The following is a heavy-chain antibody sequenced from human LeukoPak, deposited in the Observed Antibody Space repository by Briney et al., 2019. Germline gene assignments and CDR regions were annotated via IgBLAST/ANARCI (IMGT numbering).Heavy chain of an antibody. J-gene: IGHJ4*02. CDR3: ARETLAPYSSTPQPDY. V-gene: IGHV4-30-4*08. CDR2: IYYSGST. CDR1: GGSISSYY. Sequence: SETLSLTCTVSGGSISSYYWSWIRQPPGKGREWIGYIYYSGSTYYNPSLKSRVTISVDTSKNQFSLKLSSVTAADTAVYYCARETLAPYSSTPQPDYWGQGTLVTVSS. D-gene: IGHD6-13*01.